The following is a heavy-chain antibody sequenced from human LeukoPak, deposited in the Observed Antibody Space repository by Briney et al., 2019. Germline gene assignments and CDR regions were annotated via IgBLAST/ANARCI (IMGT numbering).Heavy chain of an antibody. D-gene: IGHD1-1*01. CDR3: ASNWSDFDY. J-gene: IGHJ4*02. CDR2: IFLGETT. CDR1: GGSISSYY. Sequence: SETLSLTCTVSGGSISSYYWSWIRQPPGQGLEWIASIFLGETTYYKPSLKSRLTISVDTSKNQLSLKLSSVTAADTAVYYCASNWSDFDYWAGEPWSPSPQ. V-gene: IGHV4-4*09.